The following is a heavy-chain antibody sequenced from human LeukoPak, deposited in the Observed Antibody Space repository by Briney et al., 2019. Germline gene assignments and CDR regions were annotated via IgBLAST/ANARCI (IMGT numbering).Heavy chain of an antibody. CDR1: GGSINSYY. J-gene: IGHJ4*02. CDR2: INHSGST. V-gene: IGHV4-34*01. Sequence: SETLSLTCTVSGGSINSYYWSWIRQPPGKGLEWIGEINHSGSTNYNPSLKSRVTISVDTSKNQFSLKLSSVTAADTAVYYCARLLRRRYYFDYWGQGTLVTVSS. D-gene: IGHD2/OR15-2a*01. CDR3: ARLLRRRYYFDY.